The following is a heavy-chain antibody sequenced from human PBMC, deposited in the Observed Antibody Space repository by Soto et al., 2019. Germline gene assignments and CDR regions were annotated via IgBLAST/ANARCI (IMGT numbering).Heavy chain of an antibody. CDR1: GYTFTSYD. CDR2: MNPNSGNT. Sequence: QVQLVQSGAEVKKPGASVKVSCKASGYTFTSYDINWVRQATGQGLEWMGWMNPNSGNTGYAQKFRGRVTMTRNTSMSTAYTELSSLRSEDTAVYYCARERTGTTSMDVWGQGTRVTVSS. D-gene: IGHD1-1*01. V-gene: IGHV1-8*01. J-gene: IGHJ6*01. CDR3: ARERTGTTSMDV.